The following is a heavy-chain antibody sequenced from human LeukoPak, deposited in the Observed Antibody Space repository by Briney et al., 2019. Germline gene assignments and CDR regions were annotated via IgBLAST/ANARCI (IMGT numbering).Heavy chain of an antibody. CDR2: ISGSGGST. D-gene: IGHD3-9*01. CDR1: GFTFSSYE. Sequence: GGSLRLSWAASGFTFSSYEMNWVRQAPGKGLEWVSVISGSGGSTYNADSVKGRFTISRDNSKNTLYLQMNSLRAEDTAVYYCAKGRYFDWSYCYFDYWGQGTLVTVSS. J-gene: IGHJ4*02. V-gene: IGHV3-23*01. CDR3: AKGRYFDWSYCYFDY.